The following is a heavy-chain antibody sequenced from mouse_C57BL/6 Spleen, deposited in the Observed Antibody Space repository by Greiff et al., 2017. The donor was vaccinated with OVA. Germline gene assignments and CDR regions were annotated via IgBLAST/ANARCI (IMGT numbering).Heavy chain of an antibody. D-gene: IGHD1-1*01. CDR1: GFTFSDYG. CDR3: ARPPYGSSYAFDY. J-gene: IGHJ2*01. V-gene: IGHV5-17*01. Sequence: EVQLQESGGGLVKPGGSLKLSCAASGFTFSDYGMHWVRQAPEKGLEWVAYISSGSSTIYYADTVKGRFTISRDNAKNTLFLQMTSLRSEDTAMYYCARPPYGSSYAFDYWGQGTTLTVSS. CDR2: ISSGSSTI.